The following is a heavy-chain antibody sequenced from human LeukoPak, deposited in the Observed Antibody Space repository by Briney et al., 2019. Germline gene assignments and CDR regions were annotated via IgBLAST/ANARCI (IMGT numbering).Heavy chain of an antibody. V-gene: IGHV4-39*02. Sequence: SSETLSLTCTVSTGSIRSRSYFWSWIRQPPGKGLEWIGNIYYNGDTYYSPSPKSRVTTSVDTSMYHLSLKLSSVTAADTALYYCVRAVNTKGEHWGQGILVTVSS. CDR3: VRAVNTKGEH. J-gene: IGHJ4*02. D-gene: IGHD2-21*01. CDR1: TGSIRSRSYF. CDR2: IYYNGDT.